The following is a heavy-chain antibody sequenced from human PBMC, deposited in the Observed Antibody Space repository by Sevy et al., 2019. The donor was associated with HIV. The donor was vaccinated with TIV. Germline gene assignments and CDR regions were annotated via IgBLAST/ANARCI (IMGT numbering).Heavy chain of an antibody. CDR2: ITSSGSTI. CDR3: ATARDYYNSVGPYYFDY. V-gene: IGHV3-48*03. Sequence: GGSLRLSCAASGFIFTTYEMNWVRQAPGKGLEWVSYITSSGSTIYYADSVKGRFSISRDNVKNSLYLQMNNLRAEDTAVYYCATARDYYNSVGPYYFDYWGQGTLVTVSS. CDR1: GFIFTTYE. D-gene: IGHD3-22*01. J-gene: IGHJ4*02.